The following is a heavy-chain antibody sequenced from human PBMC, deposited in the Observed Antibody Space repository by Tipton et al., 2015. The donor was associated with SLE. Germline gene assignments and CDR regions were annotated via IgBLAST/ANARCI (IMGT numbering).Heavy chain of an antibody. CDR2: ISSSSSTI. CDR1: GFTFSSYS. J-gene: IGHJ4*02. CDR3: AREPEIFGVVIIPFDY. Sequence: SLRLSCAASGFTFSSYSMNWVRQAPGKGLEWVSYISSSSSTIYYADSVKGRFTISRDNAKNSLYLQMNSLRAEDTAVYYCAREPEIFGVVIIPFDYWGQGTLVTVSS. V-gene: IGHV3-48*01. D-gene: IGHD3-3*01.